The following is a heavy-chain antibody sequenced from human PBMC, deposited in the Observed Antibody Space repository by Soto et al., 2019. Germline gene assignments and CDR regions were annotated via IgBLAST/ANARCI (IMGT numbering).Heavy chain of an antibody. CDR2: INPSGGST. V-gene: IGHV1-46*03. J-gene: IGHJ5*02. D-gene: IGHD6-13*01. CDR3: ASASAGGSRGFDP. Sequence: QVQLVQSGAEVKKPGASVKVSCKASGYTFTSYYMHWVRQAPGQGLEWMGIINPSGGSTSYPQKCQGRVTMTRDTSTSTVYMELSSLRSEDTAVYYCASASAGGSRGFDPWGQGTLVTVSS. CDR1: GYTFTSYY.